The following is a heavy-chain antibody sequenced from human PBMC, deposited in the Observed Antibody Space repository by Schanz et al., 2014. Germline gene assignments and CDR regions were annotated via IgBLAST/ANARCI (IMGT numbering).Heavy chain of an antibody. D-gene: IGHD1-26*01. CDR2: ISGSSRTI. V-gene: IGHV3-48*01. Sequence: VQLVDSGGGLVKPGGSLRLSCAVSGFIVRSNYMTWVRQAPGKGLEWVSYISGSSRTIYYADSMKGRFTVSRDNAENALYLQMNSLRAEDTGLYFCARGGSGSHYRLDYWGQGTLVTVSS. CDR1: GFIVRSNY. CDR3: ARGGSGSHYRLDY. J-gene: IGHJ4*02.